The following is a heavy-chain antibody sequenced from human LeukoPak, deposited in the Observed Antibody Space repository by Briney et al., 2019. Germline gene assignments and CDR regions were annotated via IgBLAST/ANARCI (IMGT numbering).Heavy chain of an antibody. CDR2: IYYSGST. D-gene: IGHD3-22*01. V-gene: IGHV4-59*01. CDR3: ARRDSSGYYYQDAFDI. Sequence: SETLSLTCTVSGGSISSYYWSWIRRPPGKGLEWIGYIYYSGSTNYNPSLKSRVTISVDTSKNQFSLKLSSVTAADTAVYYCARRDSSGYYYQDAFDIWGQGTMVTASS. J-gene: IGHJ3*02. CDR1: GGSISSYY.